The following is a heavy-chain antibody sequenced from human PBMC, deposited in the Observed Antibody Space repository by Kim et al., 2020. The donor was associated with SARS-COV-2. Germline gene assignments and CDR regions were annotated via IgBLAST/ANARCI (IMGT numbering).Heavy chain of an antibody. V-gene: IGHV5-51*01. CDR2: IYPGDSDT. Sequence: GESLKISCKGSGYSFTSYWIGWVRQMPGKGLEWMGIIYPGDSDTRYSPSFQGQVTISADKSISTAYLQWSSLKASDTAMYYCARRRRGSGSHFYGMDVWGQGTTVTVSS. D-gene: IGHD3-10*01. CDR1: GYSFTSYW. CDR3: ARRRRGSGSHFYGMDV. J-gene: IGHJ6*02.